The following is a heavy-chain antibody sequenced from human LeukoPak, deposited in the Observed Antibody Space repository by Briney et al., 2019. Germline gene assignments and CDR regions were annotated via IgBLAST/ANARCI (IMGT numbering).Heavy chain of an antibody. CDR3: AMDYSERAAAGKREWCYFDY. CDR1: GFTFSSYW. V-gene: IGHV3-7*04. Sequence: PGGSLRLSCAASGFTFSSYWMSWVRQAPGKGLEWVANIKQDGSEKYYVDSVRGRCTSSSDNAKNSLYLQINSLRAEDTAVYYCAMDYSERAAAGKREWCYFDYWGQGTLVTVSS. J-gene: IGHJ4*02. CDR2: IKQDGSEK. D-gene: IGHD6-13*01.